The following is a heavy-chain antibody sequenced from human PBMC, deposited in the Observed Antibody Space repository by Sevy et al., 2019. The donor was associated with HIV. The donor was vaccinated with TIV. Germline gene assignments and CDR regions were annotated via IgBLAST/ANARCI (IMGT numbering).Heavy chain of an antibody. CDR2: IYYSGST. J-gene: IGHJ5*02. Sequence: SETLSLTCTVSGGSISSRGYYWSWIRQHPGKGLEWIGYIYYSGSTYYNPSLKSRVTISVDTSKNQFSLKLSSVTAADTAVYYCARGPYHSGDWNYAPNNWFDPWGQGTLVTVSS. V-gene: IGHV4-31*03. CDR3: ARGPYHSGDWNYAPNNWFDP. D-gene: IGHD1-7*01. CDR1: GGSISSRGYY.